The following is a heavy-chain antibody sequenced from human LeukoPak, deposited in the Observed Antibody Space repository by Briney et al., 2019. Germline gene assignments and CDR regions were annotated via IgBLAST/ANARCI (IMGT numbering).Heavy chain of an antibody. CDR3: ARQSGTSKRTAT. D-gene: IGHD1-1*01. Sequence: SETLSLXCTVSGGSISSESSEGYYWGWIRLPPGKGLEWIGNIHYSGSTYYNPSLKSRVTISVDTSKNQFSLKLNSVTATDTAVYYCARQSGTSKRTATWGQGTLVTVPS. CDR2: IHYSGST. J-gene: IGHJ5*02. V-gene: IGHV4-39*01. CDR1: GGSISSESSEGYY.